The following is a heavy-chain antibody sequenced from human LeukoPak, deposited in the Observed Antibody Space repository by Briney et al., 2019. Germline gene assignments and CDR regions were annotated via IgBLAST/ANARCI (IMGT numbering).Heavy chain of an antibody. CDR2: ISGSGGST. CDR3: AKGGVGYSYGFFDY. D-gene: IGHD5-18*01. CDR1: GFTFSSYA. Sequence: GGSLRPSCAASGFTFSSYAMSWVRQAPGKGLEWVSAISGSGGSTYYADSVKGRFTISRDNSKNTLYLQMNSLRAEDTAVYYCAKGGVGYSYGFFDYWGQGTLVAVSS. V-gene: IGHV3-23*01. J-gene: IGHJ4*02.